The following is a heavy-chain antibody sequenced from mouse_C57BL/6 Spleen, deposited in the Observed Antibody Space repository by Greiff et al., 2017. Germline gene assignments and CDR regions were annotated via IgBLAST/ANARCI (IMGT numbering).Heavy chain of an antibody. D-gene: IGHD1-1*01. CDR1: GYTFTDYY. CDR2: IGPGSGST. V-gene: IGHV1-77*01. Sequence: QVQLQQSGAELVKPGASVKISCKASGYTFTDYYINWVKQRPGQGLEWIGKIGPGSGSTYYNEKFKGKATVTADKSSSTAYMQLSSLTSADSAVYFCARHYYGSSYDCYFEVWGTGTTVTVSS. CDR3: ARHYYGSSYDCYFEV. J-gene: IGHJ1*03.